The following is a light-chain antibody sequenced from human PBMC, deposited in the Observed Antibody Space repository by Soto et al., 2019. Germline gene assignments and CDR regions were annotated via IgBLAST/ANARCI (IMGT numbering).Light chain of an antibody. CDR2: DAS. J-gene: IGKJ5*01. CDR1: QYISTW. V-gene: IGKV1-39*01. CDR3: QQSYSTPIT. Sequence: DIQMTQSPSTLSASVGDRVTITCRASQYISTWLAWYQQKPGKAPKLLIHDASSLQSGVPSRFSGSGSGTDFTLTISSLQPEDFATFYCQQSYSTPITFGQGTRLEIK.